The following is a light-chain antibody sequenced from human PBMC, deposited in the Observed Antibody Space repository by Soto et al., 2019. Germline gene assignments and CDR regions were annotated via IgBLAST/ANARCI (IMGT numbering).Light chain of an antibody. V-gene: IGKV3-20*01. CDR2: GAS. J-gene: IGKJ5*01. CDR3: QQYGSSPIT. Sequence: EIVMTQSPATLSVSPGERATLSCRASQSVNSRYLAWYQQKPGQAPGLLIYGASSRATGIPDRFSGSGSGTDFTLTISRLEPEDFAVYSCQQYGSSPITFGQGTRLEIK. CDR1: QSVNSRY.